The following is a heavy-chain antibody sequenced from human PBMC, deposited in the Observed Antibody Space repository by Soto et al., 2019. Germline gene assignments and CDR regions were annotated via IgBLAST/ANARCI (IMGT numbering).Heavy chain of an antibody. CDR3: ARAPLGYCGGGSCYQAVDS. V-gene: IGHV1-8*01. Sequence: QVQLVQSGAEVKKPEASVKVSCKASGYTFTSYDINWVRQATGQGLEWMGWMNPNSGTTGYAQKFQGRVTMTRNTSITTAYMERSSLRSEDTAVYYCARAPLGYCGGGSCYQAVDSWGQGTLVTVSS. J-gene: IGHJ4*02. CDR1: GYTFTSYD. CDR2: MNPNSGTT. D-gene: IGHD2-15*01.